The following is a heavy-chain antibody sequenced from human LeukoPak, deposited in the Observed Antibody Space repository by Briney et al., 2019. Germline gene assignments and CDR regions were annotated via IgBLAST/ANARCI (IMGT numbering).Heavy chain of an antibody. D-gene: IGHD3/OR15-3a*01. CDR2: IYYSGST. Sequence: PSETLSLTCTVSGGSIGNKYWSWIRQPPGKGLEWIGYIYYSGSTNYNPSLKSRVTISVDTSKNQFSLGLTSVTAADTAVYYCARQTGSGLFILPGGQGTLVTVSS. V-gene: IGHV4-59*08. CDR3: ARQTGSGLFILP. CDR1: GGSIGNKY. J-gene: IGHJ4*02.